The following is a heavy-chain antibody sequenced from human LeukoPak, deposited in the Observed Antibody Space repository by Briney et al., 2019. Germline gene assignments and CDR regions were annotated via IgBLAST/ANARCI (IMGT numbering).Heavy chain of an antibody. V-gene: IGHV4-59*08. D-gene: IGHD3-10*01. CDR2: IYYSGST. Sequence: SETLSLTCTVSGGSISSYYWGWIRQPPGKGLEWIGYIYYSGSTNYNPSLKSRVTISVDTSKNQFSLKLSSVTAADTAVYYCARLGRRGSYFDYWGQGTLVTVSS. CDR1: GGSISSYY. J-gene: IGHJ4*02. CDR3: ARLGRRGSYFDY.